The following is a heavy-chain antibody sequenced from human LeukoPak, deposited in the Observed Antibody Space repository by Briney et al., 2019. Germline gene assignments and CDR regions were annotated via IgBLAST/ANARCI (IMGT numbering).Heavy chain of an antibody. Sequence: GRSLRLSCAASGFTFSSYGMHWARQAPGKGLEWVAVMWYDGSTKYYADSVKGRFTISRDNSKNTLYLQMDSLRAEDTAVYYCAKDGAASTYFDNWGPGTLVTVSS. CDR2: MWYDGSTK. J-gene: IGHJ4*02. CDR3: AKDGAASTYFDN. D-gene: IGHD4/OR15-4a*01. CDR1: GFTFSSYG. V-gene: IGHV3-33*06.